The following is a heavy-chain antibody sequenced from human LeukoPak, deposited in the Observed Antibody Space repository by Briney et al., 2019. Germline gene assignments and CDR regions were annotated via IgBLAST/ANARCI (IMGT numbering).Heavy chain of an antibody. CDR3: ARDFGMATTQI. J-gene: IGHJ3*02. D-gene: IGHD5-24*01. CDR2: IYYSGST. CDR1: GGSISSYY. V-gene: IGHV4-59*01. Sequence: SETLSLTCTVSGGSISSYYWSWIRQPPGKGLEWIGYIYYSGSTNYNPSLKSRVTISVDTSKNQFSLKLSSVTAADTAVYYCARDFGMATTQIWGQGTTVTVSS.